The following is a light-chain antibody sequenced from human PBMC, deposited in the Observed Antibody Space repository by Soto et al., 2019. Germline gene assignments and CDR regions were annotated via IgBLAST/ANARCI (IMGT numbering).Light chain of an antibody. CDR1: QSVRRN. CDR2: AAS. Sequence: EIVVTLSPGTLSLSPVEIVTLSCRASQSVRRNLAWHQQKPGQAPRLLSYAASSRATGIPDRFSGSGSGTDFTLTSSRLEPEDFAVYYCQQYGSSPWTFGQGTKVDIK. CDR3: QQYGSSPWT. V-gene: IGKV3-20*01. J-gene: IGKJ1*01.